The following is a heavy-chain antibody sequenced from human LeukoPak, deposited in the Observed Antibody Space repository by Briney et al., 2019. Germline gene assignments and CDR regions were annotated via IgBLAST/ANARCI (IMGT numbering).Heavy chain of an antibody. CDR3: ARGRYYESSGYFVYYFDY. Sequence: SETLSLTCSVSGGSMSNYYWSWIRQPPGKGLDWIGYIYYRGSTNYNPSLKSRVTISLDTSKNQFSLKVTSVTAADTAAYYCARGRYYESSGYFVYYFDYWGQGTLVTVSS. D-gene: IGHD3-22*01. CDR1: GGSMSNYY. CDR2: IYYRGST. J-gene: IGHJ4*02. V-gene: IGHV4-59*01.